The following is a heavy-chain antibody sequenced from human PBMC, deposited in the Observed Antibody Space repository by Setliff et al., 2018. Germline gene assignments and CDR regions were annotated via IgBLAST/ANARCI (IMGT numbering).Heavy chain of an antibody. CDR3: ARARFTDY. CDR2: INHSGST. CDR1: GGSFSGYY. J-gene: IGHJ4*02. V-gene: IGHV4-34*01. Sequence: PSETLSLTCAVYGGSFSGYYWSWIRQPPGKGLEWIGEINHSGSTNYNPSLKSRVTISVDTSKNQFSLKLSSVTAADTAVYYCARARFTDYWGQGTLVTVS. D-gene: IGHD3-10*01.